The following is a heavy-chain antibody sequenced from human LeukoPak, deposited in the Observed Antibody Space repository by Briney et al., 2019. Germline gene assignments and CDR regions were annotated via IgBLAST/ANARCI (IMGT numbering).Heavy chain of an antibody. J-gene: IGHJ6*02. V-gene: IGHV4-59*01. Sequence: PSETLSLTCTVSGGSISSYYWSWIRQPPGKGLEWIGYIYYSGSTNYNPSLKSRVTISVDTSKNQFSLKLSSVTAAGTAVYYCARVTSSGYYRSRYYYYYGMDVWGQGTTVTVSS. CDR2: IYYSGST. CDR1: GGSISSYY. D-gene: IGHD3-22*01. CDR3: ARVTSSGYYRSRYYYYYGMDV.